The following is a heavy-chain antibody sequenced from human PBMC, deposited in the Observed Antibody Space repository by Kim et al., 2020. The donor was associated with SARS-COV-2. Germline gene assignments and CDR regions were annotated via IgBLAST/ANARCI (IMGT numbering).Heavy chain of an antibody. V-gene: IGHV4-31*02. D-gene: IGHD5-18*01. CDR2: T. J-gene: IGHJ5*02. CDR3: ARGGRLQKFDP. Sequence: TYYTTSLKSRITIAVDTSKNQFSLKLSSVTAADTAVYYCARGGRLQKFDPCGQGTLVTVSS.